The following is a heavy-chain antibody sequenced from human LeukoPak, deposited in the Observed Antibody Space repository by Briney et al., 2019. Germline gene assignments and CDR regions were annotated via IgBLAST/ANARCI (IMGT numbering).Heavy chain of an antibody. J-gene: IGHJ4*02. CDR1: GGSFSAYY. Sequence: SETLSLTCAVYGGSFSAYYWSWIRQPPGKGLEWIGEINHSGSTNYNPSLKSRVTISVDTSKNQFSLKLSSVTAADTAVYYCARTYCSSTSCYPDYWGQGTLVTVSS. CDR3: ARTYCSSTSCYPDY. D-gene: IGHD2-2*01. V-gene: IGHV4-34*01. CDR2: INHSGST.